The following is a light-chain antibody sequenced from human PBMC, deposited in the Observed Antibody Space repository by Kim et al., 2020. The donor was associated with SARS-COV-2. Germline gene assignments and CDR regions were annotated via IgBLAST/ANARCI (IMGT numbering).Light chain of an antibody. CDR3: EQSYIPPLT. J-gene: IGKJ3*01. CDR2: AAS. V-gene: IGKV1-39*01. Sequence: DIHMTQSPSSLSASVGDRVTITCRATQSISRYLCLYQQKPGKAPKLLISAASTLQSGVPSRFSGSGSGTDFTLTISSLQPEDFATYICEQSYIPPLTFVAGTKGDIK. CDR1: QSISRY.